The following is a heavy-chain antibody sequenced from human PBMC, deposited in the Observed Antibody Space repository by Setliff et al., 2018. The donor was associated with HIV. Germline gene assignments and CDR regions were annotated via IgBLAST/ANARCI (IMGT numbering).Heavy chain of an antibody. J-gene: IGHJ5*02. CDR2: IYYSGST. V-gene: IGHV4-59*01. CDR1: GGSISSYY. Sequence: SETLSLTCTISGGSISSYYWSWIRQPPGKGLEWIGYIYYSGSTNYNPSLKSRVTISVDTSKNQFFLKLSSVTATDTAVYYCASLLGYCSGGSCYSGWFDPWGQGTLVTVS. D-gene: IGHD2-15*01. CDR3: ASLLGYCSGGSCYSGWFDP.